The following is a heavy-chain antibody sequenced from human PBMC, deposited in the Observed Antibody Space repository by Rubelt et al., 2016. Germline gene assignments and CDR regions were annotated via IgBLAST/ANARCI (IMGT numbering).Heavy chain of an antibody. V-gene: IGHV3-53*01. CDR2: IYSGGST. Sequence: SWVRQAPGKGLEWVSVIYSGGSTYYADSVKGRFTISRDNSKNTLYLQMNSLRAEDTAVYYCARATANPYYYYGMDGWGQGTTVTVS. D-gene: IGHD2-21*02. CDR3: ARATANPYYYYGMDG. J-gene: IGHJ6*02.